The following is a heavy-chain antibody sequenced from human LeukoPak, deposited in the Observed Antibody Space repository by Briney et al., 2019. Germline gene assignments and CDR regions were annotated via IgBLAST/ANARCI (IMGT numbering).Heavy chain of an antibody. V-gene: IGHV1-2*02. CDR2: INPNSGGT. CDR3: ARVDSSGETLFDY. D-gene: IGHD3-22*01. CDR1: GYTFTGYY. J-gene: IGHJ4*02. Sequence: GASVKVSCKASGYTFTGYYMHWVRQAPGQGLEWMGWINPNSGGTNYAQKFQGRVTMTRDTSISTAYMELRSLRSDDTAVYYCARVDSSGETLFDYWGQGTLVTVSS.